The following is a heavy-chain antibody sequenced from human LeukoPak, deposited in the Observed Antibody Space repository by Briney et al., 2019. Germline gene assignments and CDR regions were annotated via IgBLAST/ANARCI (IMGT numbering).Heavy chain of an antibody. D-gene: IGHD6-19*01. Sequence: GGSLRLSCAASGFTFSSYEMNWVRQAPGKGLEWVSYISSSGSTTYYADSVKGRFTISRDNAKNSLYLQMNSLRAEDTAVYYCARDRAVAGTRFDYWGQGTLVTVSS. J-gene: IGHJ4*02. V-gene: IGHV3-48*03. CDR1: GFTFSSYE. CDR3: ARDRAVAGTRFDY. CDR2: ISSSGSTT.